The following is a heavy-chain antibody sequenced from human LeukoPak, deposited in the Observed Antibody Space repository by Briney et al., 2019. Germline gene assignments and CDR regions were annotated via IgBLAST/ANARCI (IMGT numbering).Heavy chain of an antibody. Sequence: PGGSLRLSCAASGFSLSDYFMTWIRQAPGKGLEWVSGIIPSGHTTYYADSVRGRFTISRDNSRNTLYLQMNSLRAEDTAVYYCAKDDRWLQFCCWGQGTLVTVSA. CDR1: GFSLSDYF. V-gene: IGHV3-23*01. CDR3: AKDDRWLQFCC. J-gene: IGHJ4*02. CDR2: IIPSGHTT. D-gene: IGHD5-24*01.